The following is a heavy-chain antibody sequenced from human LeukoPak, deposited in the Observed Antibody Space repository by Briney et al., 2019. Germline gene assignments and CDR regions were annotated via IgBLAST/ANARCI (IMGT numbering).Heavy chain of an antibody. CDR1: GGSINSGSYS. J-gene: IGHJ4*02. CDR2: IYHSGST. CDR3: AREGGFYRPLDY. Sequence: PSETLSLTCAVSGGSINSGSYSWSWIRQPPGKGLEWIGFIYHSGSTYYNPSLKSRVTISVDRSKNQFSLKLTSVTAADTAVYYCAREGGFYRPLDYSGQGTLVTVSS. V-gene: IGHV4-30-2*01. D-gene: IGHD3-3*01.